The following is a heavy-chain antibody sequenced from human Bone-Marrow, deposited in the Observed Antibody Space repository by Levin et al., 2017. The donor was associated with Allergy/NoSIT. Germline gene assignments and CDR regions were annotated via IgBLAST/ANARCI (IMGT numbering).Heavy chain of an antibody. D-gene: IGHD5-12*01. CDR2: IIPIFGTA. V-gene: IGHV1-69*01. J-gene: IGHJ3*02. CDR1: GGTFSSYA. Sequence: KISCKASGGTFSSYAISWVRQAPGQGLEWMGGIIPIFGTANYAQKFQGRVTITADESTSTAYMELSSLRSEDTAVYYCARDPREYSGYDFAFDIWGQGTMVTVSS. CDR3: ARDPREYSGYDFAFDI.